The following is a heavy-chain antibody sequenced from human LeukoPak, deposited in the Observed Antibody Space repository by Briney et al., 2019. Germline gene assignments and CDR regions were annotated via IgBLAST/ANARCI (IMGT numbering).Heavy chain of an antibody. CDR2: INPSGGST. CDR1: GYTFTSDY. CDR3: AKNNRYYFDGSTYRGGDWFDP. V-gene: IGHV1-46*01. Sequence: ASVTVSCKASGYTFTSDYMHWVRQAPGQGLEWMGIINPSGGSTSYAQKFQGTVTMTRDMSTSTVYMELRSLRSEDTAVYYCAKNNRYYFDGSTYRGGDWFDPWGQGTLVTVSS. D-gene: IGHD3-22*01. J-gene: IGHJ5*02.